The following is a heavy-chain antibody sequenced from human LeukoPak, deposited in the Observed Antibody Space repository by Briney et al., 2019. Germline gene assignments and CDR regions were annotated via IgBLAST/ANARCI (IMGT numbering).Heavy chain of an antibody. CDR2: ISGDGVSP. CDR1: GFTFNKYA. CDR3: AKDPCGGTVVTPAHPHNWFDP. D-gene: IGHD4-23*01. V-gene: IGHV3-23*01. Sequence: AGGSLRLSCAASGFTFNKYALTWVRQTAGKGLECVSAISGDGVSPYYVDCGRGRFTISRDNCKNSLYLQMNSQRAEETAVYYCAKDPCGGTVVTPAHPHNWFDPWGQGTLVTVSS. J-gene: IGHJ5*02.